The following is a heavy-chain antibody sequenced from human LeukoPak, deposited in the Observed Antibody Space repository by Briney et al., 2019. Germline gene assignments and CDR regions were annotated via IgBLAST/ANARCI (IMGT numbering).Heavy chain of an antibody. Sequence: GGSLRLSCAASGFTFSSYAMSWVRQAPGKGLEWVSALSGSGGSTYYADSVKGRFTICRDNSKNTLYLQMNSLSAEDTAVYYCAKEGGIAVAGTVAYYFDYWGQGTLVTVSS. CDR3: AKEGGIAVAGTVAYYFDY. V-gene: IGHV3-23*01. J-gene: IGHJ4*02. CDR1: GFTFSSYA. CDR2: LSGSGGST. D-gene: IGHD6-19*01.